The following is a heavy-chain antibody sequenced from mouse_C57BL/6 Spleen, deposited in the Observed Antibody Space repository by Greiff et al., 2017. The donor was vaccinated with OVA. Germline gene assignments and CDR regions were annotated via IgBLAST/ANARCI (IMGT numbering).Heavy chain of an antibody. Sequence: VQLQQSGAELVRPGTSVKVSCKASGYAFTNYLIEWVKQRPGQGLEWIGVINPGSGGTNYNEKFKGKATLAADKSSSTAYMQLSSLTSEDSAVYFCARGGIYYGNYRYFDYWGQGTTLTVSS. V-gene: IGHV1-54*01. J-gene: IGHJ2*01. CDR3: ARGGIYYGNYRYFDY. CDR2: INPGSGGT. D-gene: IGHD2-1*01. CDR1: GYAFTNYL.